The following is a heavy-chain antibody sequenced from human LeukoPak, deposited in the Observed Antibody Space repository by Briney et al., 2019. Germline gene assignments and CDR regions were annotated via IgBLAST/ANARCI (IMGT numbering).Heavy chain of an antibody. Sequence: GESLKISCKGSGYSFTSYWIGWVRQMPGKGLEWMGIIYPGDSDTRYSPSFQGQVTISADKSISTAYLQWSSLKASDTAMYYCAAFRDCSSTSCHSMNWFDPWDQGTLVTVSS. CDR3: AAFRDCSSTSCHSMNWFDP. CDR1: GYSFTSYW. CDR2: IYPGDSDT. V-gene: IGHV5-51*01. D-gene: IGHD2-2*02. J-gene: IGHJ5*02.